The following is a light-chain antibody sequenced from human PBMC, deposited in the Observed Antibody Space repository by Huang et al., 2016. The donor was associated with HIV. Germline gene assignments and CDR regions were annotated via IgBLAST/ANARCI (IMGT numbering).Light chain of an antibody. J-gene: IGKJ3*01. CDR2: AAS. CDR3: KQYNDFRST. V-gene: IGKV3-15*01. Sequence: ETVMTQSPVTLSVSPGDRAPLSCRSSQIVSSHLAWYQQKPGQAPRLLIYAASTRATGGPARFSGRGGGTEFTLTISTLQSEDSAVYYCKQYNDFRSTFGPGTRVEIK. CDR1: QIVSSH.